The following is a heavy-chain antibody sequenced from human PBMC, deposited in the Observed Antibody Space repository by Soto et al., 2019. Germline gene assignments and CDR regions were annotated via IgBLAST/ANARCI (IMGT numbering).Heavy chain of an antibody. CDR1: GFTFDDYA. Sequence: SLRLSCAASGFTFDDYAMHWVRQAPGKGLEWVAGIDWDSGSVDYADSVKGRVTISRDNADMSLFLQMKSLRTEDTAYYYCVKGRGSYQVKYGMDVWGQGTAVTVSS. V-gene: IGHV3-9*01. CDR3: VKGRGSYQVKYGMDV. J-gene: IGHJ6*02. CDR2: IDWDSGSV. D-gene: IGHD2-2*01.